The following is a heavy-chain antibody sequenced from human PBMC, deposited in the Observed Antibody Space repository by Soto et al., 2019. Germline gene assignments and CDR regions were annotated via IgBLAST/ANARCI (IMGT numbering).Heavy chain of an antibody. D-gene: IGHD3-22*01. J-gene: IGHJ4*02. Sequence: PSETLSLTCTVSGGSISSDYWSWIRQPPGKGLEWIGYIYYSGSTNYNPSRKSRVTISLDTSKNQFSLKLSSVTAADTAVYYCAGQSYESRGYYYAYWGQGTLVTVSS. CDR1: GGSISSDY. V-gene: IGHV4-59*08. CDR2: IYYSGST. CDR3: AGQSYESRGYYYAY.